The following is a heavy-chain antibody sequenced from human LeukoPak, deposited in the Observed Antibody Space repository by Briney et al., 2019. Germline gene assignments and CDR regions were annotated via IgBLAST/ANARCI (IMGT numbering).Heavy chain of an antibody. D-gene: IGHD3-22*01. CDR3: ASLAYYYDSSGYYIAFDI. CDR1: GGSISSGSYY. Sequence: PSQTLSLTCTVSGGSISSGSYYWSWIRQPAGKGLEWIGRIYTSGSTNYNPSLKSRVTISVDTSKNQFSLKLSSVTAADTAVYYCASLAYYYDSSGYYIAFDIWGQGTMVTVSS. CDR2: IYTSGST. J-gene: IGHJ3*02. V-gene: IGHV4-61*02.